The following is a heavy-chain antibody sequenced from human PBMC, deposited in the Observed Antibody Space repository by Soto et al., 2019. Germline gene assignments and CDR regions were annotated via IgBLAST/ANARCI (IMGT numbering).Heavy chain of an antibody. CDR1: GYTFSGYY. CDR3: AIGRSVAGKKFDY. V-gene: IGHV1-2*02. D-gene: IGHD6-19*01. Sequence: QVQLVQSGAEVKKPGASVKVSCKASGYTFSGYYIHWVRQAPGQGPEWVGWINPNNGDTNYAQKYQGRVTMTRDTSITTVYMELNSLRSDDTAVYYCAIGRSVAGKKFDYWGQGTLVTVS. CDR2: INPNNGDT. J-gene: IGHJ4*02.